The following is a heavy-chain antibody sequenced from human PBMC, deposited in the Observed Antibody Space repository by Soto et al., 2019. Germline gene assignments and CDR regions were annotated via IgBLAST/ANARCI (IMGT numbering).Heavy chain of an antibody. V-gene: IGHV4-30-2*01. D-gene: IGHD3-10*01. CDR2: IYHSGST. Sequence: SETLSLTCAVSGGSISSGGYSWSWIRQPPGRGLEWIGYIYHSGSTYYNPSLKSRVTISVDRSKNQFSLKLSSVTAADTAVYYCAGDRGLGVAGSGDWYFDLWGRGTLVTVSS. CDR1: GGSISSGGYS. CDR3: AGDRGLGVAGSGDWYFDL. J-gene: IGHJ2*01.